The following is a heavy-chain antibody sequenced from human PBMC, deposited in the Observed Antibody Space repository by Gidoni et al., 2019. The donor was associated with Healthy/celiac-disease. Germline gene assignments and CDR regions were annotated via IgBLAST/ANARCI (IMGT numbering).Heavy chain of an antibody. V-gene: IGHV1-46*03. Sequence: QVQLVQSGAEVKKPGASVKGSCKASGYTLTSYYMHWVRQAPGQGLEWMGIVNPSGRSTSYAQKFQGSVTMTRDTSTSTVYMELSSLRSEDTAVYYCARVAPPRGSYYDFDYWGQGTLVTVSS. J-gene: IGHJ4*02. CDR3: ARVAPPRGSYYDFDY. D-gene: IGHD1-26*01. CDR1: GYTLTSYY. CDR2: VNPSGRST.